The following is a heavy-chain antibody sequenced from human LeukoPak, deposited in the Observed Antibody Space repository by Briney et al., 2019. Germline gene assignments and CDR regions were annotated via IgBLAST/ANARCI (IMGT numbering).Heavy chain of an antibody. CDR3: ATLHLKRLAAAGTRSWFDP. CDR1: GDFISSYY. CDR2: INHRGST. V-gene: IGHV4-34*01. Sequence: PSETLSLTCSVSGDFISSYYWSWIRHPPGKGLEWIGEINHRGSTNYNTSLKIRVTISVDTSKSQFSMKLSSVTAADTAVYYCATLHLKRLAAAGTRSWFDPWGQGTLVTVSS. J-gene: IGHJ5*02. D-gene: IGHD6-13*01.